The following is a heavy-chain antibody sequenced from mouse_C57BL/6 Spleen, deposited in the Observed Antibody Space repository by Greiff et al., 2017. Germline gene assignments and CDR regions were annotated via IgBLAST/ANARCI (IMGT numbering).Heavy chain of an antibody. CDR2: IVPGSGST. D-gene: IGHD1-2*01. V-gene: IGHV1-9*01. CDR1: GYTFTGYW. CDR3: ARRTTAFAY. Sequence: VQLQQSGAELMKPGASVKLSCKASGYTFTGYWIEWVKQRPGHGLEWIGEIVPGSGSTNYNEKFKGKATFTADTSSTTAYMQLSSLATEDSAVYDGARRTTAFAYWGQGTLVTVSA. J-gene: IGHJ3*01.